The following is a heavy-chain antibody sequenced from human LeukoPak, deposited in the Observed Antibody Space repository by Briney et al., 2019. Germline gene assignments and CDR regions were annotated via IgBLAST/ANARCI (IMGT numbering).Heavy chain of an antibody. D-gene: IGHD1-26*01. CDR3: ARGKSGSYQPYWAYYYYYYMDV. J-gene: IGHJ6*03. CDR1: GGSISSSSYY. CDR2: IYYSGST. V-gene: IGHV4-39*07. Sequence: SETLSLTCTVSGGSISSSSYYWGWIRQPPGKGLEWIGSIYYSGSTYYNPSLKSRVTISVDTSKNQFSLKLSSVTAADTAVYYCARGKSGSYQPYWAYYYYYYMDVWGKGTTVTVSS.